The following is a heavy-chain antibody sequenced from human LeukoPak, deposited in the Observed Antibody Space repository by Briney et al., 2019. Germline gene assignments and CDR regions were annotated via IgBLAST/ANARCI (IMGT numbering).Heavy chain of an antibody. D-gene: IGHD3-3*01. CDR3: ARALVTIFGVDFYYYMDV. CDR1: GYTFTSYY. J-gene: IGHJ6*03. CDR2: INPSGGST. Sequence: ASVKVSCKASGYTFTSYYMHWVRRAPGQGLEWMGSINPSGGSTTYAQKFHGRVSMTRDTSTSTVYMELSGLRSEDTAVYYCARALVTIFGVDFYYYMDVWGKGTTVTVSS. V-gene: IGHV1-46*01.